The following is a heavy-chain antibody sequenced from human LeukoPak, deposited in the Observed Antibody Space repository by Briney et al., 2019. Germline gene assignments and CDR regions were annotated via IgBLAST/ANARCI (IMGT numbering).Heavy chain of an antibody. D-gene: IGHD6-19*01. CDR2: IYYSGST. J-gene: IGHJ3*02. V-gene: IGHV4-61*01. Sequence: SETLSLTCTVSGGSVSSGSYYWRWIRQPPGKVLEWIGYIYYSGSTNNNPSLKSRVTISLDTSKNQFSLKLSSVTAADTAVYYCARDTGWQPNVFDIWGQGTMVTVSS. CDR1: GGSVSSGSYY. CDR3: ARDTGWQPNVFDI.